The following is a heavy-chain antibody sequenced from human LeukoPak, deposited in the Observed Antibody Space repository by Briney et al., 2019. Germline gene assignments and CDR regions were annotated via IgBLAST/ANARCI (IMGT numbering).Heavy chain of an antibody. V-gene: IGHV3-30*02. D-gene: IGHD3-10*01. CDR2: IRPDGSNE. CDR1: RFIFSTYG. CDR3: VKDWGVLPDYTADGFDI. J-gene: IGHJ3*02. Sequence: PGGSLRLSSAASRFIFSTYGMHWVRQAPGKGLEWVAFIRPDGSNEYYAASVRGRFAISRDNSQNTLHLQMNSLRLEDTAVYYCVKDWGVLPDYTADGFDIWGPGTMVTVSS.